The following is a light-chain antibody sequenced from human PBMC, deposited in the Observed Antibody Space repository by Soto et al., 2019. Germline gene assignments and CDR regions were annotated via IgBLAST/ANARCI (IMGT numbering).Light chain of an antibody. J-gene: IGKJ2*01. CDR1: QTIKTN. Sequence: EIVMTQSPATLSVSPGERATLSCRASQTIKTNLAWYQQKPGQAPRLLIYGASTRATGLPARFSGSGSGTEFTLTISSLQSEDSAVYYCQQFNDWPPRYTFGQGTKLEIK. CDR2: GAS. CDR3: QQFNDWPPRYT. V-gene: IGKV3-15*01.